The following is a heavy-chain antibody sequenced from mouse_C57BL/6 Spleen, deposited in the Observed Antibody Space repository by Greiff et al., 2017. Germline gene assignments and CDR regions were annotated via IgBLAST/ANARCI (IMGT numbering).Heavy chain of an antibody. CDR3: ARATVVANQYFDV. CDR2: IDPEDGET. V-gene: IGHV14-2*01. Sequence: VHVKQSGAELVKPGASVKLSCTASGFNIKDYYMHWVKQRTEQGLEWIGRIDPEDGETKYAPKFQGKATITADTSSNTAYLQLSSLTSEDTAVYYCARATVVANQYFDVWGTGTTVTVSS. J-gene: IGHJ1*03. CDR1: GFNIKDYY. D-gene: IGHD1-1*01.